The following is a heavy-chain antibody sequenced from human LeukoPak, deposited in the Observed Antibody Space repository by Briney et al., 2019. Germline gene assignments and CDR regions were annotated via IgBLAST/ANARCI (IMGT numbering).Heavy chain of an antibody. CDR1: GFTYSSYW. CDR3: ARAIRGSAVDTGDR. Sequence: PGGSLRLSCAASGFTYSSYWERCLRQARGKAGEGVANKKNDGIEEYYVDSVKGRFTISRDNAKNSLFLQMHSLTVEDTAVYYCARAIRGSAVDTGDRWGQGTLVTVSS. J-gene: IGHJ4*02. CDR2: KKNDGIEE. D-gene: IGHD3-10*01. V-gene: IGHV3-7*01.